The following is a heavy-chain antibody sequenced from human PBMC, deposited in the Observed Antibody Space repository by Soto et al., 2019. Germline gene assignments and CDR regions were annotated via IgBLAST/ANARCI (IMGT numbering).Heavy chain of an antibody. V-gene: IGHV1-2*04. D-gene: IGHD4-17*01. Sequence: QVQLVQSGAEVKKPGASVKVSCKASGYTFTGYYMHWVRQAPGQGLEWMGWINPNSGGTNYAQKFQGWGTMTRETSISTAYMELSRLRSDDTAVYYCARERSIYGDYVNYYYYGMDVWGQGTTVTVSS. CDR3: ARERSIYGDYVNYYYYGMDV. J-gene: IGHJ6*02. CDR2: INPNSGGT. CDR1: GYTFTGYY.